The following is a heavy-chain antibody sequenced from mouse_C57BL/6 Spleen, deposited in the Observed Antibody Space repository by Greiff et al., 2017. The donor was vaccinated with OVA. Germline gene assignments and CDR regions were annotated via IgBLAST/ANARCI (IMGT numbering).Heavy chain of an antibody. CDR3: AGGYDYDEGFAY. V-gene: IGHV3-6*01. D-gene: IGHD2-4*01. Sequence: EVKLQESGPGLVKPSQSLSLTCSVTGYSITSGYYWNWIRQFPGNKLEWMGYIRYDGSNNYNPSLKNRISITRDTSKNQFFLKLNSVTTEDTATYYCAGGYDYDEGFAYWGQGTLVTVSA. J-gene: IGHJ3*01. CDR2: IRYDGSN. CDR1: GYSITSGYY.